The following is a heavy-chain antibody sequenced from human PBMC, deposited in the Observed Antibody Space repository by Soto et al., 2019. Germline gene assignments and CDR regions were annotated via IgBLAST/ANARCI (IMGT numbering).Heavy chain of an antibody. V-gene: IGHV1-18*01. CDR1: GYTFTNYG. J-gene: IGHJ4*02. CDR2: ISAYNGDT. CDR3: ARVPSYLPEDY. Sequence: QVQLVQSGAEVKKPGASVRVSCKASGYTFTNYGIIWVRQAPGQGLEWIGRISAYNGDTIYAQKLQGRVTMTTDTSTSTAYMELRSLRSDDTAMYFCARVPSYLPEDYWGQGPLVTVSS.